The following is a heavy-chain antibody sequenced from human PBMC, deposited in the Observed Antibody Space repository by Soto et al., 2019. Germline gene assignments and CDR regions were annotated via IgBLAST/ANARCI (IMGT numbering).Heavy chain of an antibody. V-gene: IGHV4-30-2*01. D-gene: IGHD3-16*01. Sequence: PSETLSLTCAVSGGSISSGGYSWSWIRQPPGKGLEWIGYIYHSGSTYYNPSLKSRVTISVDRSKNQFSLKLSSVTAADTAAYYCARGGDYYYGMDVWGQGTTVTVSS. J-gene: IGHJ6*02. CDR2: IYHSGST. CDR3: ARGGDYYYGMDV. CDR1: GGSISSGGYS.